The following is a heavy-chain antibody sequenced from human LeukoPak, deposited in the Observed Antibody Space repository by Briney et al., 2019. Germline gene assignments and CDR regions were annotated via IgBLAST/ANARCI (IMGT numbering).Heavy chain of an antibody. V-gene: IGHV3-30*04. J-gene: IGHJ3*02. Sequence: PGRSLRLSCAASGFSFSSYAMHWVRQAPGKGLEWVTVISFDGNNEYYADSVKGRFTISRDNSKYTLYLEMNSLRTEDTAMYYCASSSAPCSGGSCYSYAFDIWGQGTLVTVSS. CDR3: ASSSAPCSGGSCYSYAFDI. CDR2: ISFDGNNE. CDR1: GFSFSSYA. D-gene: IGHD2-15*01.